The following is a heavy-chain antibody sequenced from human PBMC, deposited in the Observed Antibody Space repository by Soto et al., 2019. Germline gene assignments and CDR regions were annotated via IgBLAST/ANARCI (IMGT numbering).Heavy chain of an antibody. Sequence: GESLKISCKGSGYSFTSYWIGWVRQMPGKGLEWMGIIYPGDSDTRYSPSFQGQVTISADKSISTAYLQWSSLKASDTAMYYCARSRKDIVVVVADDAFDIWGQGTMVTVSS. CDR2: IYPGDSDT. D-gene: IGHD2-15*01. V-gene: IGHV5-51*01. CDR1: GYSFTSYW. J-gene: IGHJ3*02. CDR3: ARSRKDIVVVVADDAFDI.